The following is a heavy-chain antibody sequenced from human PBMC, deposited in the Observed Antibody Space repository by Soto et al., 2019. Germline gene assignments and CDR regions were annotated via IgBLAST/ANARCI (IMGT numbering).Heavy chain of an antibody. CDR2: MNPNSGNT. CDR1: GYTFTSYD. D-gene: IGHD3-9*01. J-gene: IGHJ6*02. Sequence: QVQLVQSGAEVKKPGASVKVSCKASGYTFTSYDINWVRQATGQGLEWMGWMNPNSGNTGYAQKFQGRVTMTRNTSISTAYMELSSLRSEDTAVYYCARDRLRYFDWLAPDDYYYYYGMDVWGQGTTVTVSS. CDR3: ARDRLRYFDWLAPDDYYYYYGMDV. V-gene: IGHV1-8*01.